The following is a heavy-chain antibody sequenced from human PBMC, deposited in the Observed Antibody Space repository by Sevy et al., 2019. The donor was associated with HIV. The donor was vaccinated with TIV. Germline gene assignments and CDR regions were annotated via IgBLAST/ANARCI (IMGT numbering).Heavy chain of an antibody. V-gene: IGHV1-69*04. D-gene: IGHD3-10*01. CDR2: IIPILGIA. J-gene: IGHJ4*02. CDR1: GGTFSSYA. CDR3: AREGVVRGVISRFNY. Sequence: ASVKVSCKASGGTFSSYAISWVRQAPGQGLEWMGRIIPILGIANYAQKFQGRVTITADKSTVTAYMELSSLRSEDTAVYYCAREGVVRGVISRFNYWGQGTLVTVSS.